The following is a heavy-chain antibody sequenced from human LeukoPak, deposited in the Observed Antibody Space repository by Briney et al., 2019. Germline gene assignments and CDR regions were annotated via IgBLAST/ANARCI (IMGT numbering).Heavy chain of an antibody. D-gene: IGHD5-18*01. Sequence: PGGSLRLSCAASGFTFSSYGMHWVRQAPGKGLEWVAVIWYDGSNKYYADSVKGRFAISRDNSKNTLYLQMNSLRAEDTAVYYCARDGEAFGYSYGYRFDYWGQGTLVTVSS. CDR1: GFTFSSYG. CDR2: IWYDGSNK. V-gene: IGHV3-33*01. CDR3: ARDGEAFGYSYGYRFDY. J-gene: IGHJ4*02.